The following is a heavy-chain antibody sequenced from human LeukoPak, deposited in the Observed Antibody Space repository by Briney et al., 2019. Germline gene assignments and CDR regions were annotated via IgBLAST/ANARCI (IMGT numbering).Heavy chain of an antibody. CDR2: MYNRGSA. CDR1: GDSISNYY. V-gene: IGHV4-59*01. CDR3: ARAEKAVTGTLDS. Sequence: SETLSLTCTVSGDSISNYYWSWIRQSPGKELEWIGYMYNRGSAIYNPSLKSRVTISTDTSKNQFSLRLTSVTAADTAVYYCARAEKAVTGTLDSWGQGTLITVSS. J-gene: IGHJ4*02. D-gene: IGHD6-19*01.